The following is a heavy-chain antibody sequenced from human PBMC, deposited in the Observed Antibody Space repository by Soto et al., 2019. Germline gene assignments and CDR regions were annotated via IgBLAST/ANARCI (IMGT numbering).Heavy chain of an antibody. CDR2: INHSGST. CDR1: GGSFSGYY. J-gene: IGHJ4*02. V-gene: IGHV4-34*01. Sequence: SETLSLTCAVYGGSFSGYYWSWIRQPPGKGLEWIGEINHSGSTNYNPSLKSRVTISVDTSKNQFSLKLGSVTAADTAVYYCASYFDDSSALGYWGQGTLVTVSS. D-gene: IGHD3-22*01. CDR3: ASYFDDSSALGY.